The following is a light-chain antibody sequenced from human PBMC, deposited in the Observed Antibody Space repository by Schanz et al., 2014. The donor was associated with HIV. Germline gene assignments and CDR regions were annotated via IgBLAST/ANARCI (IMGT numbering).Light chain of an antibody. Sequence: QSVLAQPLSVSGAPGQRVTISCTGSTSNIGTGYDVHWYQVLPGTAPKLLIFGYSNRPSGVPDRFSGSKSDSSASLTITGLQPEDEADYYCSSYAGSNNLVFGGGTKVTVL. J-gene: IGLJ2*01. V-gene: IGLV1-40*01. CDR3: SSYAGSNNLV. CDR1: TSNIGTGYD. CDR2: GYS.